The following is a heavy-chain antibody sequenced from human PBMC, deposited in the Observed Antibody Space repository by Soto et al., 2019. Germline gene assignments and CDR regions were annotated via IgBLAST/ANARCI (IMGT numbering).Heavy chain of an antibody. CDR2: ISGSGDST. Sequence: GGSLRLSCAASGFTFHNYAMSWVRQAPGKGLEWVSAISGSGDSTYYADSVRGRFTISRDNSMNTLYLQMNSLRAEDTALYYCVKDSRDSMVRGVIIPPGYWGQGTLVTVSS. CDR3: VKDSRDSMVRGVIIPPGY. D-gene: IGHD3-10*01. CDR1: GFTFHNYA. V-gene: IGHV3-23*01. J-gene: IGHJ4*02.